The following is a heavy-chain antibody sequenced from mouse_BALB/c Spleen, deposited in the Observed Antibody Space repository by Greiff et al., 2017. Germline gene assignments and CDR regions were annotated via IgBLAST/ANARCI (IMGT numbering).Heavy chain of an antibody. J-gene: IGHJ3*01. D-gene: IGHD2-3*01. CDR3: ARSRGYYLAY. CDR2: ISSGSSTI. CDR1: GFTFSSFG. Sequence: EVNVVESGGGLVQPGGSRKLSCAASGFTFSSFGMHWVRQAPEKGLEWVAYISSGSSTIYYADTVKGRFTISRDNPKNTLFLQMTSLRSEDTAMYYCARSRGYYLAYWGQGTLVTVSA. V-gene: IGHV5-17*02.